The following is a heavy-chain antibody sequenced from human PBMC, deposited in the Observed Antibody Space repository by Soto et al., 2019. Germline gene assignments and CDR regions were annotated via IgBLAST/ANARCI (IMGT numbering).Heavy chain of an antibody. CDR1: GYTFTGYY. V-gene: IGHV1-2*02. CDR2: INPNSGGT. Sequence: ASVKVSCKASGYTFTGYYMHWARQAPGQGFEWMGWINPNSGGTNYAQKFQGSVTMTRDTSISTAYMELSRLRSDDTAVYYCARVRHSSGWYTPAEYFQHWGQGTLVTVPQ. J-gene: IGHJ1*01. D-gene: IGHD6-19*01. CDR3: ARVRHSSGWYTPAEYFQH.